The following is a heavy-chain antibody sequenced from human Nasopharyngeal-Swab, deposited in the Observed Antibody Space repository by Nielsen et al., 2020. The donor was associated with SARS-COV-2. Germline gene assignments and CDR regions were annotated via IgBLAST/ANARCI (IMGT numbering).Heavy chain of an antibody. V-gene: IGHV3-30*18. CDR3: ANLWFGELNDY. D-gene: IGHD3-10*01. CDR1: GFTFSSYG. Sequence: SLKISCAASGFTFSSYGMHWVRQAPGKGLEWVAVISYDGSNKYYADSVKGRFTISRDNSKNTLYLQMNSLRAEDTAVYYCANLWFGELNDYWGQGTLVTVSS. J-gene: IGHJ4*02. CDR2: ISYDGSNK.